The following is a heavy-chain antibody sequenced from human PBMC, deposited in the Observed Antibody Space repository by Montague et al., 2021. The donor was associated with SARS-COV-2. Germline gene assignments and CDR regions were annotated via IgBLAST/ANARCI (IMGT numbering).Heavy chain of an antibody. CDR1: GDSVSSNNVA. Sequence: CAISGDSVSSNNVAWNWIRQSPSRGLEWLGRTNCRSKWYNDYAVSVKSRITINPDTSKNQFSLQLNSVTPEDTAVYYCARGLWFGELLSLYYYYGMDVWGQGTTVTVSS. V-gene: IGHV6-1*01. J-gene: IGHJ6*02. CDR3: ARGLWFGELLSLYYYYGMDV. D-gene: IGHD3-10*01. CDR2: TNCRSKWYN.